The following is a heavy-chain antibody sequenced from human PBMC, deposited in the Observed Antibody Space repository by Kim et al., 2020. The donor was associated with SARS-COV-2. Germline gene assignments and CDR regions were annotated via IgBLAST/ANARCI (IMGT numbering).Heavy chain of an antibody. CDR1: GYTFPNYF. Sequence: ASVKVSCKASGYTFPNYFIHWVRQAPGQGLEWMGRISPNSGGTNYAQKFQGRVTMTTDTPVSAAYMELSSLTSDDTAVYYCTSEIITARFVDYWGQGTLVTVSS. D-gene: IGHD3-22*01. CDR3: TSEIITARFVDY. CDR2: ISPNSGGT. J-gene: IGHJ4*02. V-gene: IGHV1-2*06.